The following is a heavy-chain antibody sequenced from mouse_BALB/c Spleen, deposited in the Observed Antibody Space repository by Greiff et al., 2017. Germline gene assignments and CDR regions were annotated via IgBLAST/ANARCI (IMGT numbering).Heavy chain of an antibody. CDR1: GFTFSSFG. J-gene: IGHJ1*01. D-gene: IGHD2-4*01. CDR3: GRVIATRDDWYFDV. CDR2: ISSGSSTI. V-gene: IGHV5-17*02. Sequence: EVMLVESGGGLVQPGGSRKLSCAASGFTFSSFGMHWVRQAPEKGLEWVGYISSGSSTIYYADTVKGRFTISKDNPKNTLFLQMTSLRSEDTAMYYGGRVIATRDDWYFDVWGAGTTVTVSS.